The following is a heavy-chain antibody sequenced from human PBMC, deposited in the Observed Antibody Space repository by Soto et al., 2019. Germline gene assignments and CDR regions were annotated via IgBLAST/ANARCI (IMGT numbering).Heavy chain of an antibody. Sequence: QVQLQESGPGLVKPAGTLSLTCAVSSGSVFSSNWWSWVRLPPGKGQEWIGETRNSGGANYKPSLKSRVTITVDRSRNHIFLELSSVTAADTAVYYCASHLVMAGTRGFDHWGLGTLVTVSS. CDR1: SGSVFSSNW. CDR2: TRNSGGA. CDR3: ASHLVMAGTRGFDH. V-gene: IGHV4-4*02. D-gene: IGHD6-19*01. J-gene: IGHJ4*02.